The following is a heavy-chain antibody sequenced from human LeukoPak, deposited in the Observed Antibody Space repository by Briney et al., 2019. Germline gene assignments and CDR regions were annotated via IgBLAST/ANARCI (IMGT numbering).Heavy chain of an antibody. V-gene: IGHV3-23*01. CDR3: ARHRGASYSSSWYYFDY. CDR2: ISGSSGST. Sequence: PGGSLRLSCAASGFTFSSYAMSWVRQAPGKGLEWVSAISGSSGSTYYADSVKGRFTISRDNSKNTLNLQMDSLRAEDTAVYYCARHRGASYSSSWYYFDYWGQGTLVTVSS. J-gene: IGHJ4*02. D-gene: IGHD6-13*01. CDR1: GFTFSSYA.